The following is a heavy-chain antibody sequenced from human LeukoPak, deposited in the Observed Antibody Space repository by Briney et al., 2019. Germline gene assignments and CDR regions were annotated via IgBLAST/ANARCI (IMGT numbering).Heavy chain of an antibody. V-gene: IGHV1-2*06. J-gene: IGHJ4*02. CDR1: GYTFSDYY. D-gene: IGHD1-26*01. Sequence: ASVEVSCKTSGYTFSDYYIHRVRQAPGQGLEWMGRINPSSGGITYAQKFQGRVTMTRDTSLNTAYMELNRLISDDAAVYYCAREEVTGAYYVHWGQGTLVTASS. CDR2: INPSSGGI. CDR3: AREEVTGAYYVH.